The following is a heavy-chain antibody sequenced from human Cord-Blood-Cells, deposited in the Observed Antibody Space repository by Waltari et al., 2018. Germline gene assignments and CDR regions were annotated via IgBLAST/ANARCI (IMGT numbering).Heavy chain of an antibody. CDR2: INPNSGGT. CDR1: GYTFTGYY. D-gene: IGHD2-2*01. Sequence: VQLVQSGAEVTKPGASVQVSCKASGYTFTGYYMHWVRQAPGQGLEWMGWINPNSGGTNYAQKFQGWVTMTRDTSISTAYMELSRLRSDDTAVYYCARAGYCSSTSCDAFDIWGQGTMVTVSS. CDR3: ARAGYCSSTSCDAFDI. V-gene: IGHV1-2*04. J-gene: IGHJ3*02.